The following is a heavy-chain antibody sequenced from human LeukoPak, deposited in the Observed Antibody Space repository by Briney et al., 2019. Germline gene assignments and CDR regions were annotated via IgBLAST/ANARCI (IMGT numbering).Heavy chain of an antibody. CDR3: ARDPNYDILTGYYSDY. V-gene: IGHV1-69*01. CDR2: IIPIFGTA. D-gene: IGHD3-9*01. CDR1: GGTFSSYA. J-gene: IGHJ4*02. Sequence: GSSVKVSCKASGGTFSSYAISWVRQAPGQGLEWMGGIIPIFGTANYAQKFQGGVTITADESTSTAYMELSSLRSEDTAVYYCARDPNYDILTGYYSDYWGQGTLVTVSS.